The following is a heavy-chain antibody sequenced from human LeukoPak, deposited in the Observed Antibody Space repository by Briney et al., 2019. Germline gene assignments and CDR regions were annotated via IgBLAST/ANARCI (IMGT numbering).Heavy chain of an antibody. D-gene: IGHD6-19*01. J-gene: IGHJ4*02. Sequence: SETLSLTCTVSGGSISSYYWSWIRQLPGKGLEWIGYIYYSGSTNYNPSLKSRVTISVDTSKNQFSLKLSSVTAADTAVYYCARQGSGWFFDYWGQGTLVTVSS. CDR1: GGSISSYY. CDR3: ARQGSGWFFDY. CDR2: IYYSGST. V-gene: IGHV4-59*08.